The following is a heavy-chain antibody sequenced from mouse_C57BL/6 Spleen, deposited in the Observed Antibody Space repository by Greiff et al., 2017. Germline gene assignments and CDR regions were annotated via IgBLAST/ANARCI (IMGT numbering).Heavy chain of an antibody. Sequence: EVQLQQSGAELVRPGASVKLSCTASGFNIKDDYMHWVKQRPEQGLEWIGWIDPENGDTEYASKFQGKATITADTSSNTAYLQLSSLTSEDTAVYYCTTDTTVSSGAMDYWGQGTSVTVAS. CDR1: GFNIKDDY. D-gene: IGHD1-1*01. V-gene: IGHV14-4*01. J-gene: IGHJ4*01. CDR3: TTDTTVSSGAMDY. CDR2: IDPENGDT.